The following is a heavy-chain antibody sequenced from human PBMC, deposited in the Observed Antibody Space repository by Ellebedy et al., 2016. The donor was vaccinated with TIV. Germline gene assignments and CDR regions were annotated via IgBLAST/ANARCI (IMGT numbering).Heavy chain of an antibody. V-gene: IGHV3-30*01. CDR1: GFTFSGYT. Sequence: PGGSLRLSCAASGFTFSGYTMHWVRQAPGKGLEWLALISYDGANAYYPDSVKGRFTISRDNSKNTLYLTMNSLKPEDTAVYYCARRGVDDYNHYFDLWGQGTPVTVSS. D-gene: IGHD5-24*01. J-gene: IGHJ4*02. CDR3: ARRGVDDYNHYFDL. CDR2: ISYDGANA.